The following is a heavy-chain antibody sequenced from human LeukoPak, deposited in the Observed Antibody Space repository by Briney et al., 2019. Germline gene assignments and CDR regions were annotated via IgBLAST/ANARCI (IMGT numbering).Heavy chain of an antibody. CDR3: ARSRRGYSYGRYYYYMDV. CDR2: MNPNSGNT. J-gene: IGHJ6*03. V-gene: IGHV1-8*01. Sequence: GASVKVPCKASGYTFTSYDINWVRQATGQGLEWMGWMNPNSGNTGYAQKFQGRVTMTRNTSISTAYMELSSLRSEDTAVYYCARSRRGYSYGRYYYYMDVWGKGTTVTVSS. D-gene: IGHD5-18*01. CDR1: GYTFTSYD.